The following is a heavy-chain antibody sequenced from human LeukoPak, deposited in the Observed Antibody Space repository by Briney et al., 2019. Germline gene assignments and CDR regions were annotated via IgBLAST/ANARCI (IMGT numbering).Heavy chain of an antibody. CDR1: GGSFSGYY. Sequence: SETLSLTCAVYGGSFSGYYWSWIRQPPGKGLEWIGEINHSGSTNYNPSLESRVTISVDTSKNQFSLKLSSVTAADTAVYYCASGSLYYFDYWGQGTLVTVSS. CDR2: INHSGST. J-gene: IGHJ4*02. CDR3: ASGSLYYFDY. V-gene: IGHV4-34*01.